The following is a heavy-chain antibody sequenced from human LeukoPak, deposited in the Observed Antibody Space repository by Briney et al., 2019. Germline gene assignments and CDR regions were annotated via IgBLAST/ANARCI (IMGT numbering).Heavy chain of an antibody. Sequence: GGSLRLSCAASGFTVSRNYMSWVRQAPGKGLEWVSIIYSGGSTFYADSVKGRFTISRDNSKNTLYLQMNSLRAEDTAVYYCARAQETTSDFDAFDIWGQGTMATVSS. V-gene: IGHV3-66*01. CDR3: ARAQETTSDFDAFDI. CDR1: GFTVSRNY. CDR2: IYSGGST. J-gene: IGHJ3*02. D-gene: IGHD4-17*01.